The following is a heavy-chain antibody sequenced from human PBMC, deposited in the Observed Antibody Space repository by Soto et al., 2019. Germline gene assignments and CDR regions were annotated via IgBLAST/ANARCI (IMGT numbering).Heavy chain of an antibody. D-gene: IGHD5-18*01. CDR3: ARKIREYNFDY. V-gene: IGHV1-2*02. CDR2: INPTTGGT. Sequence: QVQLVQSGAEVKEPGASVKVSCKVSGYSFVGYYLHWMRQAPGQGLEWLGWINPTTGGTNYPQKFQGRVTMTRDTSISTAYMELSSLRSDDTAVYFRARKIREYNFDYWGQGTLVTVSS. J-gene: IGHJ4*02. CDR1: GYSFVGYY.